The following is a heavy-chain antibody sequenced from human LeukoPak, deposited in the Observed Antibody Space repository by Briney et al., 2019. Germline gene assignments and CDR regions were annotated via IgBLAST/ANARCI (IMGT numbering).Heavy chain of an antibody. V-gene: IGHV1-18*01. CDR1: GYIFTSYG. CDR2: ISAYNGNT. D-gene: IGHD3-3*01. CDR3: ASPFYYDRGDAFDI. Sequence: ASVKVSCKASGYIFTSYGISWVRQAPGQGLEWMGWISAYNGNTNYAQKLQGRVTMTTDTSTSTAYMELRSLRSDDTAVYYCASPFYYDRGDAFDIWGQGTMVTVSS. J-gene: IGHJ3*02.